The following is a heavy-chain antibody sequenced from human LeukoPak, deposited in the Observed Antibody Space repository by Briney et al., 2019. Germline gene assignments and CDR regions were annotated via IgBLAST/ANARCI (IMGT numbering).Heavy chain of an antibody. V-gene: IGHV1-18*04. CDR2: ISAYNGNT. CDR3: ARDRGSGYYDY. Sequence: ASVKVSCKASGYTFTGYYMHWVRQAPGQGLEWMGWISAYNGNTNYAQKLQGRVTVTTDTSTSTAYMELRSLRSDDTAVYYCARDRGSGYYDYWGQETLATVSS. D-gene: IGHD3-3*01. J-gene: IGHJ4*02. CDR1: GYTFTGYY.